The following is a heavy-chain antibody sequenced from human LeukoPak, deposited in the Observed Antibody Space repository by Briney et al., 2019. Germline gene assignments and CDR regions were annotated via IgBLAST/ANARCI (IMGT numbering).Heavy chain of an antibody. V-gene: IGHV3-30*18. D-gene: IGHD5-24*01. CDR1: GFTFSSYG. J-gene: IGHJ4*02. Sequence: GGSLRLSCAASGFTFSSYGMHWVRQAPGKGLEWVAVISYDGSNKYYADSVKGRFTISRDNSKNTLYLQMNSLRAEDTAVYYCAKDFSSDGYNFPYYFDYWGQGTLVTVSS. CDR2: ISYDGSNK. CDR3: AKDFSSDGYNFPYYFDY.